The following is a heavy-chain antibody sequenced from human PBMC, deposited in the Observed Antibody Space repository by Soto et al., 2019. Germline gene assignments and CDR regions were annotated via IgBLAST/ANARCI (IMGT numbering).Heavy chain of an antibody. J-gene: IGHJ4*02. CDR1: GFTFSSYR. Sequence: NPGGSLRLSCEASGFTFSSYRMNWVRQAPGKGLEWVSSISSSSSYISYADSVKGRFTLSRDNAKNSLYLQMNSLRAEDTAVYYCARDRYYDDAAYHYFDSWGQGTLVTVSS. CDR2: ISSSSSYI. D-gene: IGHD3-16*01. V-gene: IGHV3-21*01. CDR3: ARDRYYDDAAYHYFDS.